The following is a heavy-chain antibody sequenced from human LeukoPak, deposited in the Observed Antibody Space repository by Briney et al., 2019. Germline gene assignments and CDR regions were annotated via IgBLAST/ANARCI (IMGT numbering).Heavy chain of an antibody. CDR2: IRYDGSNK. Sequence: GGSLRLSSAASGFTFSSYGMHWVRQAPGKGLEWVAFIRYDGSNKYYADSVKGRFTISRDNSKNTLYLQMNSLRAEDTAVYYCAKDQELLWFGEPMYYFDYWGQGTLVTVSS. CDR1: GFTFSSYG. CDR3: AKDQELLWFGEPMYYFDY. D-gene: IGHD3-10*01. J-gene: IGHJ4*02. V-gene: IGHV3-30*02.